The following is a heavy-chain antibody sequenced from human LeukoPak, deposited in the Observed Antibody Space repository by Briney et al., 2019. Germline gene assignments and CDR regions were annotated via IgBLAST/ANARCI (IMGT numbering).Heavy chain of an antibody. CDR1: GFTFSDYY. Sequence: GGSLRLSCAASGFTFSDYYMSWFRQAPGKGLEWVSYISSSGSTMYYADSVKGRFTISRDNAKNSLYLQMNSLRAEDTAVYYCARAYCAGDCSGFWGQGTLVTVSS. V-gene: IGHV3-11*01. CDR3: ARAYCAGDCSGF. J-gene: IGHJ4*02. CDR2: ISSSGSTM. D-gene: IGHD2-21*02.